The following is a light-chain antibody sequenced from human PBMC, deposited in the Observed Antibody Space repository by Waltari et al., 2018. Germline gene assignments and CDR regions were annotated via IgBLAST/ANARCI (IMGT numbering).Light chain of an antibody. CDR2: ATS. CDR1: QDIRSY. Sequence: DIQLTQSPSFLSASMGDRVSITCRAGQDIRSYLAWYQQKPGKAPKLLIYATSTLQSGVPSRFSGSGSGTEFTLTISSLQPEDSATYYCQQLNSYPLTFGPGTKVDIK. V-gene: IGKV1-9*01. J-gene: IGKJ3*01. CDR3: QQLNSYPLT.